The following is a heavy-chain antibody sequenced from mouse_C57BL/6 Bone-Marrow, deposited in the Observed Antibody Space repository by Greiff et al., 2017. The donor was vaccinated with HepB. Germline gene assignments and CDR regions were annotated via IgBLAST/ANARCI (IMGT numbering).Heavy chain of an antibody. CDR1: GFTFSSYA. CDR3: ARVTTVVATWFAY. CDR2: ISDGGSYT. V-gene: IGHV5-4*01. J-gene: IGHJ3*01. D-gene: IGHD1-1*01. Sequence: EVQGVESGGGLVKPGGSLKLSCAASGFTFSSYAMSWVRQTPEKRLEWVATISDGGSYTYYPDNVKGRFTISRDNAKNNLYLQMSHLKSEDTAMYYCARVTTVVATWFAYWGQGTLVTVSA.